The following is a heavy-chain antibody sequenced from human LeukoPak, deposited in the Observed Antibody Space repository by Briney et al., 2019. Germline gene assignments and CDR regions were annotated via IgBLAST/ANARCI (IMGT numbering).Heavy chain of an antibody. CDR2: IYPDDSDT. Sequence: GESLKISCTGSGYRFTSYWIGWVRQMPGKGLEWMGIIYPDDSDTRYNPSFQGQVTISADKSISTAYLQWSSLKVSDSAMYFCARLPSSGAPSDYWGQGTLVTVSS. CDR1: GYRFTSYW. V-gene: IGHV5-51*01. D-gene: IGHD3-10*01. CDR3: ARLPSSGAPSDY. J-gene: IGHJ4*02.